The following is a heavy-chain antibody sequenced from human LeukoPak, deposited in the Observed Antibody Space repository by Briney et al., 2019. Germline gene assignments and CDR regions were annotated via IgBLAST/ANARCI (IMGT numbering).Heavy chain of an antibody. CDR3: ARDGTAWSGSYYDFDY. V-gene: IGHV3-20*04. J-gene: IGHJ4*02. D-gene: IGHD1-26*01. Sequence: GGSLRLSCAVAGFTFDDYGMSWVRQAPGKGLEWVSGINWNGGSTGYADSVKGRFTISRDNSKNSLYLQMNSLRAEDTALYYCARDGTAWSGSYYDFDYWGQGTLVTVSS. CDR1: GFTFDDYG. CDR2: INWNGGST.